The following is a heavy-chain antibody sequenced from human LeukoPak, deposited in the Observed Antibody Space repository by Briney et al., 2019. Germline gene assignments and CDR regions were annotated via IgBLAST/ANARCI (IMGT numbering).Heavy chain of an antibody. CDR1: GFTFDDYA. D-gene: IGHD6-13*01. J-gene: IGHJ4*02. V-gene: IGHV3-9*01. CDR2: ISWNSGSI. Sequence: GRSLRLSCAASGFTFDDYAMHWVRQAPGKGLEWVSGISWNSGSIGYADSAKGRFTISRDNAKNSLYLQMNSLRAEDTALYYCAKVAAAGTKPWYYFDYWGQGTLVTVSS. CDR3: AKVAAAGTKPWYYFDY.